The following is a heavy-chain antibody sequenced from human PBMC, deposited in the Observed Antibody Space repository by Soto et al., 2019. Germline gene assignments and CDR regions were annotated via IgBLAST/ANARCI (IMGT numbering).Heavy chain of an antibody. Sequence: EVQLVESGGGLVQPGRSLRLSCAASGFTFDNYAMHWVRQAPGKGLEWVSGISRNSGTIGYADSVRGRFTISRDNAKNSLYLEMNSLGAEDTALYYCATIRDFDWVGLVDYWGQGTLVTVSA. D-gene: IGHD3-9*01. CDR1: GFTFDNYA. CDR3: ATIRDFDWVGLVDY. CDR2: ISRNSGTI. V-gene: IGHV3-9*01. J-gene: IGHJ4*02.